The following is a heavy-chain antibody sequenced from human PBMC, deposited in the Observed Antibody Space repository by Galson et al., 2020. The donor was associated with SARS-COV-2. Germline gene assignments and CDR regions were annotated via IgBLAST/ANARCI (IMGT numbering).Heavy chain of an antibody. J-gene: IGHJ4*02. CDR1: GFTFRSYA. D-gene: IGHD4-17*01. CDR2: ISYDGSNK. CDR3: ARDRSTVTTPGPFDY. Sequence: GGSLRLSCGANGFTFRSYALHWVRQAPGKGLEWVAVISYDGSNKFYGDSVKGRFTISRDNSKNTLYLQMNSLRAEDTAVYYCARDRSTVTTPGPFDYWGQGTLVTVSS. V-gene: IGHV3-30*01.